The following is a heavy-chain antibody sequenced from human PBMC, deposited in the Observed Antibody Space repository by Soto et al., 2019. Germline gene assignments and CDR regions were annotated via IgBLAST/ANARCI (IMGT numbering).Heavy chain of an antibody. Sequence: QVQLQESGPGLVKPSETLSLTCTVSGGSMNSYYWSWIRQPPGKGLEWVGYISYSGSTNYNPSLKSRVTISVDTSKNQFSLKLSSVTTADTAVYFCARGYKDDGFDIWGQGTVVTVSS. V-gene: IGHV4-59*01. CDR1: GGSMNSYY. D-gene: IGHD5-12*01. CDR3: ARGYKDDGFDI. CDR2: ISYSGST. J-gene: IGHJ3*02.